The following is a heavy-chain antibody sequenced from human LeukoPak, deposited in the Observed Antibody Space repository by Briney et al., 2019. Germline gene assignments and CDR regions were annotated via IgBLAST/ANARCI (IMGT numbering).Heavy chain of an antibody. J-gene: IGHJ4*02. V-gene: IGHV3-23*01. Sequence: GGSLRLSCAASGFTFSFSAMTWVRQPPGKGLEWVSAISGSGGSTYYADSVKGRFTISRDNSKNTLYLQMNSLRAEDTAVYYCAKDQIGSDIVATIDYWGQGTLVTVSS. D-gene: IGHD5-12*01. CDR1: GFTFSFSA. CDR3: AKDQIGSDIVATIDY. CDR2: ISGSGGST.